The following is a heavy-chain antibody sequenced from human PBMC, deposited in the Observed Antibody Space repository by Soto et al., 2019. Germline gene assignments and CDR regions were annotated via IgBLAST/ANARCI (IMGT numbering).Heavy chain of an antibody. D-gene: IGHD6-6*01. CDR3: ARGSEYSSSRYAFDI. CDR1: GYTFTGYY. J-gene: IGHJ3*02. V-gene: IGHV1-2*02. Sequence: ASVKVSCKASGYTFTGYYMHWVRQAPGQGLEWMGWINPNSGGTNYAQKFQGRVTMTRDTSISTAYMELSRLRSDDTAVYYCARGSEYSSSRYAFDIRGQGTMVTVSS. CDR2: INPNSGGT.